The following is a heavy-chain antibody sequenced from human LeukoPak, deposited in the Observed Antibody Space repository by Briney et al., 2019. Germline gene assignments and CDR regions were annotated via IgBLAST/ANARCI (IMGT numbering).Heavy chain of an antibody. CDR2: INHSGST. CDR3: ARVLSGRVAATRRFDY. V-gene: IGHV4-34*01. CDR1: GGSFSGYY. D-gene: IGHD2-15*01. Sequence: SETLSLTCAVYGGSFSGYYWSWIRQPPGKGLEWIGEINHSGSTNYNPSLKSRVTISVDTSKNQFSLKLSSVTAADTAVYYCARVLSGRVAATRRFDYWGQGTLVTVSS. J-gene: IGHJ4*02.